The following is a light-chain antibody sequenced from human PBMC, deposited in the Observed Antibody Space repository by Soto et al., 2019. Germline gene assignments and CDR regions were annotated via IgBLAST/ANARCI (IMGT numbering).Light chain of an antibody. CDR3: CSYAAYNKWM. CDR1: SSNIGSNY. CDR2: SNN. J-gene: IGLJ3*02. Sequence: QSVLTQPPSASGTPGQRVTISCSGSSSNIGSNYVYWYQQLPGTAPKLLIYSNNQRPSGVPDRFSGSKSGTSASLAISGLRSEDEANYYCCSYAAYNKWMFGGGTKLTVL. V-gene: IGLV1-47*02.